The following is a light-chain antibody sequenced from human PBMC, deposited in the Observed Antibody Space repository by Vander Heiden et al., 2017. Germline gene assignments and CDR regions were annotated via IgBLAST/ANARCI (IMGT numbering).Light chain of an antibody. J-gene: IGKJ2*01. V-gene: IGKV1-33*01. CDR3: QQEDDLPPMYT. CDR2: DAS. Sequence: DMQMTQSPSPLSASVGDRVTTPCQASQDIRTHLNRYHQKPGKAPKLLIYDASDLEAGVPSRFSGSGCGTDFTFTIGSLQPEDSATYYCQQEDDLPPMYTFGQGTKLEI. CDR1: QDIRTH.